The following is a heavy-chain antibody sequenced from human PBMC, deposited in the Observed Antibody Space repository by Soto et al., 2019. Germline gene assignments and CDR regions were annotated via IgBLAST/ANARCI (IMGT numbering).Heavy chain of an antibody. Sequence: QVHLVESGGGVVQSGRSLRLSCAASGFTFSSYTMNWVRLLPGRGLEWVAVISYDGRNDYYSDSVEGRFTISRDNVKNVLYLQMKSLRPEDTAVYYCATNVAVVIPADNLFDSWGQGALVTVSS. CDR3: ATNVAVVIPADNLFDS. J-gene: IGHJ5*01. V-gene: IGHV3-30*04. D-gene: IGHD2-21*01. CDR1: GFTFSSYT. CDR2: ISYDGRND.